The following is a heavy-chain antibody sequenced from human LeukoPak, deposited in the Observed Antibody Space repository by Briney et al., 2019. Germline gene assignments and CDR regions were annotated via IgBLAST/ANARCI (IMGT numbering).Heavy chain of an antibody. J-gene: IGHJ3*02. Sequence: GGSLRLSXAASGFAFSSYGMHWVRQAPGKGLEWVAFIRYDGSNKYYADSVKGRFTISRDNSKNTLYLQMNSLRAEDTAVYYCANFAVGCARCAFDIWGQGTMVTVSS. CDR1: GFAFSSYG. CDR2: IRYDGSNK. CDR3: ANFAVGCARCAFDI. D-gene: IGHD2-21*01. V-gene: IGHV3-30*02.